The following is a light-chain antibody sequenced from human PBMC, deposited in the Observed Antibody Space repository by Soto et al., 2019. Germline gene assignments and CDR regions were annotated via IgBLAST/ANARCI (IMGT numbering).Light chain of an antibody. CDR1: QSVISTY. V-gene: IGKV3-20*01. J-gene: IGKJ2*01. CDR2: GGS. CDR3: QHYGNSMYT. Sequence: EVVLTQSPGTLSLSPGERATLSCRASQSVISTYLAWYQQKPGQAPRLLIYGGSGRASGIPDRFSGSWSGIDFTLTISRLEPEDFAVYYCQHYGNSMYTFGQGTKLEIK.